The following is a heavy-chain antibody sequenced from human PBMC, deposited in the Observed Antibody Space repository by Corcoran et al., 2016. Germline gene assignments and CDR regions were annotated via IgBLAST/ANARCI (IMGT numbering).Heavy chain of an antibody. D-gene: IGHD1-26*01. J-gene: IGHJ4*02. V-gene: IGHV4-4*07. CDR1: GGSISSYY. Sequence: QVQLQESGPGLVKPSETLSLTCTVSGGSISSYYWSWIRQPAGKGLEWIGRIYTSGSTNYNPSLKSRVTMSVETSKNQFSLKLSSVTAVDTAVYYCARGVGATSDGYYFDYWGQGTLVTVSS. CDR3: ARGVGATSDGYYFDY. CDR2: IYTSGST.